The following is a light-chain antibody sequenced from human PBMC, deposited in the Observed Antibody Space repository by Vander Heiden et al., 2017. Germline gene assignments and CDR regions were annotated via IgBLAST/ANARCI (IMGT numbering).Light chain of an antibody. J-gene: IGLJ2*01. V-gene: IGLV6-57*02. CDR3: QSYDSSSLI. Sequence: KFMLTQPHSVSASPGKTVTISWTGSSGSIATNYVQWYHQRPGSAPITGSYEDIQRPSGVPDRFSGSIDSSSIAASLTISGLKTEDEADYYCQSYDSSSLIFGGGTKVTVL. CDR1: SGSIATNY. CDR2: EDI.